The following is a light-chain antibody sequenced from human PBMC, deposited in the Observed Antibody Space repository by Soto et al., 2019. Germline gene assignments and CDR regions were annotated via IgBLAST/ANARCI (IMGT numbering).Light chain of an antibody. CDR2: GNS. CDR3: QSYDITLSGHV. CDR1: RFNVGSGYE. Sequence: QSVLTQPPSVSGAPGQRVTISCTGNRFNVGSGYEVHWYQQFPGTAPRLLIHGNSNRPSGVPDRFSGFASGTSASLAITGLQAEDEADYYCQSYDITLSGHVFGTGTKLTVL. V-gene: IGLV1-40*01. J-gene: IGLJ1*01.